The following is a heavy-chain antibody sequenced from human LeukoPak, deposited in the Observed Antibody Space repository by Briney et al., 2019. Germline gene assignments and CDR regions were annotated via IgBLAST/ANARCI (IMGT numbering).Heavy chain of an antibody. J-gene: IGHJ4*02. V-gene: IGHV3-11*03. CDR1: GFTLSDYY. CDR3: ARPAYCGGDCFYWVDY. CDR2: ISGRSSYT. Sequence: GGSLRLSCAASGFTLSDYYMSWIRQAPGKGLEWVSYISGRSSYTNYADSVNGRFTISRDNAKNSLNLQMNSLRAEDTAVYYCARPAYCGGDCFYWVDYWGQGTLVTVSS. D-gene: IGHD2-21*02.